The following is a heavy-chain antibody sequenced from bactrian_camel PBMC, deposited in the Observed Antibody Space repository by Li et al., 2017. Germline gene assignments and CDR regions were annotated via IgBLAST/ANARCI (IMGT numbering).Heavy chain of an antibody. V-gene: IGHV3S55*01. J-gene: IGHJ4*01. CDR1: GQKYQSYC. Sequence: HVQLVESGGGSVEAGESLTLSCVVSGQKYQSYCMGWFRQAPGKEREGVAVFASIGTDSSTLYADSMAGRFTVSKDHAKNILYLQMNSLKEEDTAMYYCAADAPWVRECVVRRTPELGIRGQGTQVTVS. CDR2: IGTDSST. D-gene: IGHD2*01.